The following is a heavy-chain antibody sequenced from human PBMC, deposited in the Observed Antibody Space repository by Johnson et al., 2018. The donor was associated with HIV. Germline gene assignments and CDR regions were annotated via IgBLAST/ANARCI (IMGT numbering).Heavy chain of an antibody. Sequence: QMQLVESGGGVVQPGRSLRLSCAASGFTFSSYGMHWVRQAPGKGLEWVAVIWYDGSNKYYADSVKGRFSVSRDNSKNTLYLQMGSLRAEDMAVYYCATSTVSDSSSWYHLEMAFDIWGQGTMVTVSS. D-gene: IGHD6-13*01. CDR2: IWYDGSNK. V-gene: IGHV3-33*08. CDR1: GFTFSSYG. J-gene: IGHJ3*02. CDR3: ATSTVSDSSSWYHLEMAFDI.